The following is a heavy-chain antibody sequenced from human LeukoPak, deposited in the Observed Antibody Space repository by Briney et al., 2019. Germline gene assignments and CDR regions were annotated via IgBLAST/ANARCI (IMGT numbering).Heavy chain of an antibody. V-gene: IGHV3-13*01. J-gene: IGHJ6*02. CDR1: AFTFSNYD. CDR2: ISTAGDT. CDR3: ARDKREGGMDV. Sequence: PGGSLRLSCAASAFTFSNYDMHWVRQAPGKSLEWVSAISTAGDTDYPESVKGRFTISRDNAKSSLYLQMNNLRAGDTAVYYCARDKREGGMDVWGQGTTVTVSS.